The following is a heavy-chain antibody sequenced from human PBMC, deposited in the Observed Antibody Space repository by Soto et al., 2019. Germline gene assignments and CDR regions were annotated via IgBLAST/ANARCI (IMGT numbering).Heavy chain of an antibody. CDR1: GYTFTSYY. CDR2: INPSGGST. CDR3: ARDETPSYYYDSSGAMYYFDY. V-gene: IGHV1-46*01. Sequence: ASVKVSCKASGYTFTSYYMHWVLQAPGQGLEWMGIINPSGGSTSYAQKFQGRVTMTRDTSTSTAYMELRSLRSDDTAVYYCARDETPSYYYDSSGAMYYFDYWGQGTLVTVSS. J-gene: IGHJ4*02. D-gene: IGHD3-22*01.